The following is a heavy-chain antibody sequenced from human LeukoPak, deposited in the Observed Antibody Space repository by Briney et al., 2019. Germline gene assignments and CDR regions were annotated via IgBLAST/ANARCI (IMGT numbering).Heavy chain of an antibody. J-gene: IGHJ4*02. CDR3: SRESGAFCPFGY. Sequence: SETLSLTCGVSGGSISSTNWWSWVRHPPGQGLQWIGEISLTGETNYNPSLNGRVTMSLDKSRNQLSLKLTSVPAADTAIYYCSRESGAFCPFGYWGQGTLVIVPP. D-gene: IGHD1-26*01. V-gene: IGHV4-4*02. CDR1: GGSISSTNW. CDR2: ISLTGET.